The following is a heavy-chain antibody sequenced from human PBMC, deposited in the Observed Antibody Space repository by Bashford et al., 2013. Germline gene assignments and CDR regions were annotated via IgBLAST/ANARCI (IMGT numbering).Heavy chain of an antibody. CDR2: ISGSGGGT. CDR1: GFTFTTYA. CDR3: AKAVVPTAMVNWFDP. D-gene: IGHD2-2*01. J-gene: IGHJ5*02. Sequence: GSLRLSCAASGFTFTTYAMTWVRQAPEKGLEWVSAISGSGGGTYYADSVKGRFTISRDNSKNTLYLQMNSLRAEDTAVYYCAKAVVPTAMVNWFDPVGPGNPGHRLL. V-gene: IGHV3-23*01.